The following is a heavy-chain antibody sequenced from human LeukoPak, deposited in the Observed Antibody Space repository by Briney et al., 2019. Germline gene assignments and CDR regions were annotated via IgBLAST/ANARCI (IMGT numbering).Heavy chain of an antibody. Sequence: ASVNVSCTASGYTFTGSYMHWVRQAHGQGLEWMGWINPNSGVTNYAQKLQGRVTMTRDTSISTAYMELSRLRSDDTAVYYCAVPYYDFTDAFDIWGQGTMVTVSS. J-gene: IGHJ3*02. CDR1: GYTFTGSY. CDR2: INPNSGVT. V-gene: IGHV1-2*02. D-gene: IGHD3-3*01. CDR3: AVPYYDFTDAFDI.